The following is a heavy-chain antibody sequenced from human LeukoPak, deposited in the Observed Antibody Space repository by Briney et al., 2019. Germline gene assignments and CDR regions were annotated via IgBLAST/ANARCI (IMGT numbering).Heavy chain of an antibody. CDR3: ARHWDRGLVTIFPYGMDV. CDR2: IDPSDSYT. Sequence: GESLKISCKGSGYSFTSYWISWVRQMPGKGLEWMGRIDPSDSYTNYSPSFQGHVTISADKSISTAYLQWSSLKASDTAMYYCARHWDRGLVTIFPYGMDVWGKGTTVTVSS. J-gene: IGHJ6*04. D-gene: IGHD3/OR15-3a*01. V-gene: IGHV5-10-1*01. CDR1: GYSFTSYW.